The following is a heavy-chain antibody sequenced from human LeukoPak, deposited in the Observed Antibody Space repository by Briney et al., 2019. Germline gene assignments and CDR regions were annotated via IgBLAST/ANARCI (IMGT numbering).Heavy chain of an antibody. CDR2: INAGYGNT. V-gene: IGHV1-3*01. CDR1: GYIFTHYA. D-gene: IGHD2-15*01. CDR3: ARGRGTSGSNRDFYYYYYMDV. J-gene: IGHJ6*03. Sequence: ASVKVSCKASGYIFTHYAIHWLRQAPGQRPEWMGWINAGYGNTKYSQKFQGRITLIRDTSAATAYMELSRLRHDDLAVYYCARGRGTSGSNRDFYYYYYMDVWGKGTTVTISS.